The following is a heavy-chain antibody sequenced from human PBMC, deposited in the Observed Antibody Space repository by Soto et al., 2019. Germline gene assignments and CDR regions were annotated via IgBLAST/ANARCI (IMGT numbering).Heavy chain of an antibody. J-gene: IGHJ6*02. D-gene: IGHD2-2*02. CDR2: IYYSGST. V-gene: IGHV4-59*01. CDR3: AGSPFYCSSTSCYTGYYYGMDV. Sequence: SETLSLTCTVSGGSISSYYWSWIRQPPAKGLEWIGYIYYSGSTNYNPSLKSRVTISVDTSKNQFSLKLSSVTAADTAVYYCAGSPFYCSSTSCYTGYYYGMDVWGQGTTVTVSS. CDR1: GGSISSYY.